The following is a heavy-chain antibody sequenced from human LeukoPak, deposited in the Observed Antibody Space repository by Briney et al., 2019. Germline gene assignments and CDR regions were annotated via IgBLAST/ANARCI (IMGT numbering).Heavy chain of an antibody. CDR1: GGSISSSSYY. J-gene: IGHJ6*03. Sequence: PSETLSLTCTVSGGSISSSSYYWGWIRQPPGKGLEWIGSIYYSGSTYYNPSLKSRVTISVDTSKNQFSLKLSSVTAADTAVYYCARGGYYTLEYYYYMEVWGKGTTVTVSS. V-gene: IGHV4-39*07. CDR3: ARGGYYTLEYYYYMEV. CDR2: IYYSGST. D-gene: IGHD3-3*01.